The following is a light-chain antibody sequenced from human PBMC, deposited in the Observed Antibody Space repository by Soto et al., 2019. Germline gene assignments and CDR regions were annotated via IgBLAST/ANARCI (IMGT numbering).Light chain of an antibody. J-gene: IGKJ1*01. CDR1: QSVSSY. CDR3: HQRSNWPKWM. Sequence: EIVMTQSPATLSVSPGERATLSCRASQSVSSYLAWYQQKPGQAPRLLIYDASNRATGIPARFSGSGSGTDFTLTISSLETEDFAVYYCHQRSNWPKWMFGQGTKG. V-gene: IGKV3-11*01. CDR2: DAS.